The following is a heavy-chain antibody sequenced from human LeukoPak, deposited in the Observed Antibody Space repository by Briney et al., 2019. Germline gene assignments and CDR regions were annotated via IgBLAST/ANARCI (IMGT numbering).Heavy chain of an antibody. V-gene: IGHV3-15*01. CDR3: TSGALFDY. CDR1: GFPFSTYS. Sequence: GGSLRLSCVTSGFPFSTYSMNWVRQAPGKGLEWVGRIKSKTDGGTTDYAAPVKGRFTISRDDSKNTLYLQMNSLKTEDTAVYYCTSGALFDYWGQGTLVTVSS. D-gene: IGHD2-8*02. J-gene: IGHJ4*02. CDR2: IKSKTDGGTT.